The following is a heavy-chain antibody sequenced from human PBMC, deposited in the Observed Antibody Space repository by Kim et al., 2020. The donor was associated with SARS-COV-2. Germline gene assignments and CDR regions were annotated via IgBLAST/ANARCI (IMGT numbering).Heavy chain of an antibody. V-gene: IGHV1-69*13. CDR1: GGTFSSYA. D-gene: IGHD3-10*01. CDR2: IIPIFGTA. CDR3: ARELPSLDLSTMVRGVMVY. Sequence: SVKVSCKASGGTFSSYAISWVRQAPGQGLEWMGGIIPIFGTANYAQKFQGRVTITADESTSTAYMELSSLRSEDTAVYYCARELPSLDLSTMVRGVMVYWGQGTLVTVSS. J-gene: IGHJ4*02.